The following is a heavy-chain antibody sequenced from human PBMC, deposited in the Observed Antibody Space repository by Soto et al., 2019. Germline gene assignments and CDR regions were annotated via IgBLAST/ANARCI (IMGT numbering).Heavy chain of an antibody. V-gene: IGHV1-69*04. CDR1: GDTFNFYS. Sequence: QVQLVQSGAEVKRPGSSVKVSCKASGDTFNFYSINWVRQAPGLGLEWMGRVNPILSMSNYAQRFQGRVTMTADKSTRTAYMELSGLRSEDTAIYYCATSYGSGYRAFDFRGQGALVTVSS. D-gene: IGHD3-10*01. CDR3: ATSYGSGYRAFDF. J-gene: IGHJ4*02. CDR2: VNPILSMS.